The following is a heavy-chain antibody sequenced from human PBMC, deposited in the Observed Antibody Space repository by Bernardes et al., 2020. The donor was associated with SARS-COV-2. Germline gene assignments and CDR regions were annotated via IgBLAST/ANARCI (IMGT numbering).Heavy chain of an antibody. CDR2: LNQSGST. CDR3: ARGTNSVNMILVVIGFTVYFDY. J-gene: IGHJ4*02. V-gene: IGHV4-34*01. CDR1: GEAFSGSY. Sequence: SETLSLTCAVYGEAFSGSYWSWIRQSPGPGLAWIGELNQSGSTHYNPSLKSRVTLSVDTSKSQFSLNLRSLTAADTAVYYCARGTNSVNMILVVIGFTVYFDYWGQGTLVTVSS. D-gene: IGHD3-22*01.